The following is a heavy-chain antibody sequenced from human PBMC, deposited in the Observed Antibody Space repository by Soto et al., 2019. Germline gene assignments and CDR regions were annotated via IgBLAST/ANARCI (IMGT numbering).Heavy chain of an antibody. CDR2: INPSAGST. CDR3: AREGYSSSSGGPFEY. D-gene: IGHD6-6*01. Sequence: GASVKVSCKASGYTFSSYYMHWVRQAPGQGLEWMGIINPSAGSTTYAQKFQGRVTMTRDTSTTTVYMELSSLRSEDTAIYYCAREGYSSSSGGPFEYWGQGTLVTVSS. J-gene: IGHJ4*02. CDR1: GYTFSSYY. V-gene: IGHV1-46*01.